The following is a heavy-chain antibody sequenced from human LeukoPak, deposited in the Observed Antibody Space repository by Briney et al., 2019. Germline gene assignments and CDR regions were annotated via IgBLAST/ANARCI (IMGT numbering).Heavy chain of an antibody. V-gene: IGHV4-61*02. CDR1: GGSINSGSYY. J-gene: IGHJ6*03. CDR3: ARGYSGDPYYYYMDV. D-gene: IGHD1-1*01. Sequence: SQTLSLTCTVSGGSINSGSYYWSWIRRPAGKGLEWIGRIYTSGSTNYNPSLKSRVTISVDTSKNQFSLKLSSVTAADTAVYYCARGYSGDPYYYYMDVWGKGTTVTISS. CDR2: IYTSGST.